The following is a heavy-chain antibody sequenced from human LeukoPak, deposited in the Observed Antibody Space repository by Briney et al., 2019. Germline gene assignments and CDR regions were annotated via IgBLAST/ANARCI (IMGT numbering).Heavy chain of an antibody. CDR2: ISAYNGNT. CDR3: VVKDYGGNSGFDY. Sequence: ASVKVSCKASGYIFTSYGINWVRQAPGQGLEWMGWISAYNGNTNYAQKLQGRVTMTTDTSTSTASMELRSLRPDDTAVYYCVVKDYGGNSGFDYWGQGTLVTVSS. V-gene: IGHV1-18*01. D-gene: IGHD4-23*01. J-gene: IGHJ4*02. CDR1: GYIFTSYG.